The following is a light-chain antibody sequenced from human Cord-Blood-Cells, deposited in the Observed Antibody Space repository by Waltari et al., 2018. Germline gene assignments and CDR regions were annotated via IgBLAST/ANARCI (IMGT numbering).Light chain of an antibody. Sequence: QSALTQPASVSGSPGQSITISCTGTSSDVGGYNYVSWYQQHPGKAPKLMIYDVSKRPSGVSNRFSGSKSGNTAYLTISGLQAEDEADYYCSSYTGSSTWVFGGGTKLTVL. V-gene: IGLV2-14*01. CDR1: SSDVGGYNY. CDR2: DVS. J-gene: IGLJ3*02. CDR3: SSYTGSSTWV.